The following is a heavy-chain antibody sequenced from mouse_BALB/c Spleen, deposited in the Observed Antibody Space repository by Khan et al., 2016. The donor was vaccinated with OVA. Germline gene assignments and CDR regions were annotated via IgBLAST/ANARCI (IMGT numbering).Heavy chain of an antibody. CDR2: ISGDSNTI. CDR3: ATSYFYGYYFDY. J-gene: IGHJ2*01. D-gene: IGHD1-1*01. Sequence: EVELVESGGGLVQPGGSRKLSCAASGFTFNSYGMHWIRQAPEKGLEWVAYISGDSNTIHYADTVKGRFTISRDNPKKTLFLQMTSLMSEDTAMYYCATSYFYGYYFDYWGPGTTLTVS. CDR1: GFTFNSYG. V-gene: IGHV5-17*02.